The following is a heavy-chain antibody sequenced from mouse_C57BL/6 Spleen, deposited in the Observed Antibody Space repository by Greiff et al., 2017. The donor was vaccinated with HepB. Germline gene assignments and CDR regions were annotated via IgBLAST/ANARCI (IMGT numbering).Heavy chain of an antibody. Sequence: VQLQQSGAELVKPGASVKMSCKASGYTFTSYWITWVKQRPGQGLEWIGDIYPGSGSTNYNEKFKSKATLTVDTSSSTAYMQLSSLTSEDSAVYYCAIYGSSPYWYFDVWGTGTTVTVSS. D-gene: IGHD1-1*01. CDR2: IYPGSGST. J-gene: IGHJ1*03. V-gene: IGHV1-55*01. CDR1: GYTFTSYW. CDR3: AIYGSSPYWYFDV.